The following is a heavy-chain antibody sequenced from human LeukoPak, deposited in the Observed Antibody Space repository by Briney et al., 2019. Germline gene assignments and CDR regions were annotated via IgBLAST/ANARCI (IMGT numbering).Heavy chain of an antibody. CDR3: ARGLQATEYYFDY. CDR2: INHSGST. D-gene: IGHD5-24*01. Sequence: SETLSLTCTVSGGSISSGGYYWSWIRQPPGKGLEWIGEINHSGSTNYNPSLKSRVTISVDTSKNQFSLKLSSVTAADTAVYYCARGLQATEYYFDYWGQGTLVTVSS. CDR1: GGSISSGGYY. J-gene: IGHJ4*02. V-gene: IGHV4-39*07.